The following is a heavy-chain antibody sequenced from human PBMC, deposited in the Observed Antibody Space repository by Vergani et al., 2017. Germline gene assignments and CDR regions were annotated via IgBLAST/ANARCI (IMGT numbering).Heavy chain of an antibody. CDR3: ARTIFGVVTEPYYFDY. CDR2: IYYSGST. CDR1: GGSISSSRYY. Sequence: QLQLQESGPGLVKPSETLSLTCTVSGGSISSSRYYWGWIRKPPGKGLEWIGSIYYSGSTNYNPSLKSRVTISVDTSRNQFSLKLSSVTAADTAVYYCARTIFGVVTEPYYFDYWGQGTLVTVSS. D-gene: IGHD3-3*01. J-gene: IGHJ4*02. V-gene: IGHV4-39*01.